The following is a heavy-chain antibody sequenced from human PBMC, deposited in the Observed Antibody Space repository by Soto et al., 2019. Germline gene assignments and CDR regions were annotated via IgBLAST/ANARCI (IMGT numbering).Heavy chain of an antibody. CDR2: ISAHNGNT. Sequence: QVHLVQSGAEVKKPGASVKVSCKGSGYAFTTYGITWVRQAPGQGLEGMGWISAHNGNTNYAQKLQGRVTVTRHTSTSTAYMELRSLRSDDTAVYYCARGRYGDYWGQGALVTVSS. CDR3: ARGRYGDY. V-gene: IGHV1-18*01. J-gene: IGHJ4*02. D-gene: IGHD1-1*01. CDR1: GYAFTTYG.